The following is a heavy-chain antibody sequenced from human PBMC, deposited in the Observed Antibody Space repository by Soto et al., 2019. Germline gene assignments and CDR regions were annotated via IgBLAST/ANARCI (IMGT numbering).Heavy chain of an antibody. J-gene: IGHJ3*02. CDR2: IYSGGST. CDR3: AFVSSCSGGSCYSKARAFDI. CDR1: GFTVSSNY. D-gene: IGHD2-15*01. V-gene: IGHV3-53*04. Sequence: PGGSLRLSCAASGFTVSSNYMSWVRQAPGKGLEWVSVIYSGGSTYYADSVKGRFTISRHNSKNTLYLQMNSLRAEDTAVYYCAFVSSCSGGSCYSKARAFDIWGQGTMVTVSS.